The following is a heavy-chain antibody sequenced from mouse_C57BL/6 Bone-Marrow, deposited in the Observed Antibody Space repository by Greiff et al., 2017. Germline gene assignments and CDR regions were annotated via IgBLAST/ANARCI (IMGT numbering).Heavy chain of an antibody. Sequence: QVQLQQPGAELVKPGASVKLSCKASGYTFTSYWMQWVKQRPGQGLEWIGEIDPSDSYTNYNQKFKGKATLTVDTSSSTAYMQLSSLTSEDSAVYYCASHYYGSSYWYCDVWGTGTTVTVSS. D-gene: IGHD1-1*01. CDR1: GYTFTSYW. J-gene: IGHJ1*03. CDR2: IDPSDSYT. CDR3: ASHYYGSSYWYCDV. V-gene: IGHV1-50*01.